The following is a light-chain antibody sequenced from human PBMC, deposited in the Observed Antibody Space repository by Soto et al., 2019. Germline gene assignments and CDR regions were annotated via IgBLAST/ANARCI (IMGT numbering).Light chain of an antibody. V-gene: IGLV2-8*01. Sequence: QSALTQPASVSGSPGQSITISCTGTSSDVDDYNYVSWYQQHPGKAPKLMIYEVTKRPSGVPDRFSGSKSGNTASLTVSGLLAEDEADYYCSSHAGINNVVFGGGTKLTVL. CDR2: EVT. J-gene: IGLJ3*02. CDR3: SSHAGINNVV. CDR1: SSDVDDYNY.